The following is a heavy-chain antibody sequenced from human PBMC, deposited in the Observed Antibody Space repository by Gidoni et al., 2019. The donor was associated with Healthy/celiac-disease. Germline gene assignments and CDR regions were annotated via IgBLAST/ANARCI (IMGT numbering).Heavy chain of an antibody. CDR3: ARNGRGSGSKPPFRYYYYGMDV. J-gene: IGHJ6*02. Sequence: EVQLVESGGGLVQPVGSLRLSCAASGFTFSSYCMHWVRHAPGKGLVWVSRINSDGSSTSYADSVKGRFTISRDNAKNTLYLQMNSLRAEDTAVYYCARNGRGSGSKPPFRYYYYGMDVWGQGTTVTVSS. V-gene: IGHV3-74*01. CDR2: INSDGSST. CDR1: GFTFSSYC. D-gene: IGHD3-10*01.